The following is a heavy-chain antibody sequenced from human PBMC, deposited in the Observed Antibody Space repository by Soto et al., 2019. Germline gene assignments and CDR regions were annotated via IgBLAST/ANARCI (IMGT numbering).Heavy chain of an antibody. CDR2: IYYSGST. D-gene: IGHD2-21*02. CDR3: ARSVVTADNWFDP. J-gene: IGHJ5*02. CDR1: GGSISSYY. V-gene: IGHV4-59*01. Sequence: SETLSLTCTVSGGSISSYYWSGIRQPPGKGLEWIGYIYYSGSTNYNPSLKSRVTISVDTSKNQFSLKLSSVTAADTAVYYCARSVVTADNWFDPWGQGTLVTVSS.